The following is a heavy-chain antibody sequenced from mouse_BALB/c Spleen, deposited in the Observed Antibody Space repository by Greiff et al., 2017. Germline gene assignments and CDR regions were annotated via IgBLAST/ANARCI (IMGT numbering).Heavy chain of an antibody. CDR2: ISCYNGAT. V-gene: IGHV1S34*01. CDR1: GYSFTGYY. J-gene: IGHJ4*01. CDR3: ARGKNYDYVDYYAMDY. D-gene: IGHD2-4*01. Sequence: LVKTGASVKISCKASGYSFTGYYMHWVKQSHGKSLEWIGYISCYNGATSYNQKFKGKATFTVDTSSSTAYMQFNSLTSEDSAVYYCARGKNYDYVDYYAMDYWGQGTSVTVSS.